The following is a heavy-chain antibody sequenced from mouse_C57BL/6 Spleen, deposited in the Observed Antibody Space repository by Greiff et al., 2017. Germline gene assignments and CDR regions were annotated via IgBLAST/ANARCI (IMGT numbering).Heavy chain of an antibody. CDR3: ASYYYGSPLDYAMDY. D-gene: IGHD1-1*01. CDR1: GYAFSSSW. J-gene: IGHJ4*01. CDR2: IYPGDGDT. Sequence: QVQLKQSGPELVKPGASVKISCKASGYAFSSSWMNWVKQRPGKGLEWIGRIYPGDGDTNYNGKFKGKATLTADKSSSTAYMQLSSLTSEDSAVYFCASYYYGSPLDYAMDYWGQGTSVTVSS. V-gene: IGHV1-82*01.